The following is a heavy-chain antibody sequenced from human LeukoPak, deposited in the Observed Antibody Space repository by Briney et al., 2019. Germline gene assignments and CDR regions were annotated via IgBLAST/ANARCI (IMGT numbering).Heavy chain of an antibody. D-gene: IGHD6-13*01. Sequence: ASVKVSCKASGYTFTSYGISWVRQAPGQGLEWNGWISAYNGNTNDAQKLQRRVTMTTGTSTSTAYMELRSLRSDATSVYYLARERQQLPDYWGQGTLVTVSS. CDR1: GYTFTSYG. V-gene: IGHV1-18*01. CDR2: ISAYNGNT. J-gene: IGHJ4*02. CDR3: ARERQQLPDY.